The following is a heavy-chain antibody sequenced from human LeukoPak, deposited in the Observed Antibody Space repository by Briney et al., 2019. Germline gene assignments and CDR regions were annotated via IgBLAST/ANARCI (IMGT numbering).Heavy chain of an antibody. CDR3: ARGGVCGGDCYPFDY. J-gene: IGHJ4*02. D-gene: IGHD2-21*02. CDR2: IKQDGSEK. Sequence: GGSLRLSCAASGFTFSSYWMSWVRQAPGKGLEWVANIKQDGSEKYYVDSVKGRFTISRDNAKNSLYLQMNSLRAEDTAVYYCARGGVCGGDCYPFDYWGQGTLVTVSS. V-gene: IGHV3-7*01. CDR1: GFTFSSYW.